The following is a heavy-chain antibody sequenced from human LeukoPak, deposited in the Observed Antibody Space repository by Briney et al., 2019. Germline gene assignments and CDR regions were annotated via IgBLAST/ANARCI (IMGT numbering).Heavy chain of an antibody. CDR2: INHSGST. CDR1: GGSFSGYY. J-gene: IGHJ4*02. D-gene: IGHD6-19*01. CDR3: ARNSGWYYYFDY. V-gene: IGHV4-34*01. Sequence: PSETLSLTCAVYGGSFSGYYWSWIRQPPGKGLEWIGEINHSGSTNYNPSLKSRVTISVDTSKNQFSLKLYSVTAADTAVYYCARNSGWYYYFDYWGQGTLVTVSS.